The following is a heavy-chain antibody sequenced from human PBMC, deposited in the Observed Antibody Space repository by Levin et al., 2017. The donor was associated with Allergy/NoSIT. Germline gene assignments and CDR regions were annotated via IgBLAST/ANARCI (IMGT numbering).Heavy chain of an antibody. J-gene: IGHJ6*02. CDR1: DYTLTNLA. V-gene: IGHV1-24*01. CDR2: FDPENAVT. D-gene: IGHD3-3*01. CDR3: ATIYDFPSGLDV. Sequence: RASVKVSCKVSDYTLTNLAMHWVRQAPGKGLEWMGGFDPENAVTVYAQKFQGRVIMTEDTSTDTAYMELRSLTSEDTAVYYCATIYDFPSGLDVWGQGTTVTVSS.